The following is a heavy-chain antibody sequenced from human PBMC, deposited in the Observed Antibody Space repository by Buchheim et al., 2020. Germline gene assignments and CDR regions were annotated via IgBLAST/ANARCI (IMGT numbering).Heavy chain of an antibody. CDR3: SRISRWEVADY. CDR1: GFTFSTSW. V-gene: IGHV3-7*01. D-gene: IGHD5-12*01. Sequence: EVQLVESGGGLVQPGGSLRLSCAVSGFTFSTSWMNWLRQAPGKGLEWVANINPHGSETSYVDSVRGRFTISRDHAKNSLYLQMSSLRAEDTAGYYCSRISRWEVADYWGQGTL. CDR2: INPHGSET. J-gene: IGHJ4*02.